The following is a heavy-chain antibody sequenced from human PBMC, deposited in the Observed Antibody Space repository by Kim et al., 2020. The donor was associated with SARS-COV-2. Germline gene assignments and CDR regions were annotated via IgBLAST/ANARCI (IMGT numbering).Heavy chain of an antibody. CDR3: TRAGRTWHPARPGGDFWSGYSPY. Sequence: GGSLRLSCTASGFTFGDYAMSWVRQAPGKGLEWVGFIRSKAYGGTTEYAASVKGRFTISRDDSKSIAYLQMNSLKTEDTAVYYCTRAGRTWHPARPGGDFWSGYSPYWGQGTLVTVSS. J-gene: IGHJ4*02. CDR2: IRSKAYGGTT. D-gene: IGHD3-3*01. V-gene: IGHV3-49*04. CDR1: GFTFGDYA.